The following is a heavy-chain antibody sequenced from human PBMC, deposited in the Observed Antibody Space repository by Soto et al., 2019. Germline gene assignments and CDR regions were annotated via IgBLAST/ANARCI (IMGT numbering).Heavy chain of an antibody. J-gene: IGHJ5*02. D-gene: IGHD3-10*01. Sequence: SETLSLTCTVSGDPLNTGGYYWSWIRHLPGKGLEWLGYIYYSGNTYYNPSLKGRVNISGDMSKKQFSLRLSSVTAADTAVYHCARVSSDWFDPWGPGTQVTVSS. CDR1: GDPLNTGGYY. CDR2: IYYSGNT. CDR3: ARVSSDWFDP. V-gene: IGHV4-31*02.